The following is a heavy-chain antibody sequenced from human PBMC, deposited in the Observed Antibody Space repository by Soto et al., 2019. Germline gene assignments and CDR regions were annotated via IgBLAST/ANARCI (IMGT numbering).Heavy chain of an antibody. V-gene: IGHV3-30-3*01. Sequence: GGALRLSCAASGFTFSSYGMHWVRQAPGKGLEWVAVISYDGSNKYYADSVKGRFTISRDNSKNTLYLQMNSLRAEDTAVYYCARDRCGYYDSSGCFDYWGQGTLVTVSS. CDR1: GFTFSSYG. J-gene: IGHJ4*02. CDR2: ISYDGSNK. CDR3: ARDRCGYYDSSGCFDY. D-gene: IGHD3-22*01.